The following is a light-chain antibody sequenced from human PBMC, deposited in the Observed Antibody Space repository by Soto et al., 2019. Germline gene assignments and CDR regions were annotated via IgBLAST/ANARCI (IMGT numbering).Light chain of an antibody. Sequence: EIVMTQSPASLSVSPGDGAALSCRPSQSVASNVAWYPQKPGQGPRLLIHGASTRAVGAPARFSGSGPGADFTLTISSLQSEDFALYYCQQYHNWPPQYTFGQGTKLQFK. CDR1: QSVASN. CDR2: GAS. V-gene: IGKV3-15*01. J-gene: IGKJ2*01. CDR3: QQYHNWPPQYT.